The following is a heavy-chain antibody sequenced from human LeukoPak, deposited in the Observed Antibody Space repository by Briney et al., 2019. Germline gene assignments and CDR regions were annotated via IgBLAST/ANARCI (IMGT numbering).Heavy chain of an antibody. CDR1: GGSISGSYY. D-gene: IGHD3-22*01. CDR2: IYYSGST. CDR3: ARHYDSSGFDI. V-gene: IGHV4-61*01. J-gene: IGHJ3*02. Sequence: SETLSLTCTVSGGSISGSYYWSWIRQPPGKGLEWIGYIYYSGSTNYNPSLKSRVTISVDTSKNQFSLKLSSVTAADTAVYYCARHYDSSGFDIWGQGTMVTVSS.